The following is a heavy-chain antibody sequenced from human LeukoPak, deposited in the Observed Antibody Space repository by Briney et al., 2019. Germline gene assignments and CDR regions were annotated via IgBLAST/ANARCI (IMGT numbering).Heavy chain of an antibody. V-gene: IGHV4-61*02. J-gene: IGHJ4*02. D-gene: IGHD3-10*01. CDR2: IYTSGST. CDR1: GGSISSGSDY. Sequence: PSETLSLTCTVSGGSISSGSDYWSWIRQPAGKGLEWLGRIYTSGSTNYNPALKSRVTISVDTSKDQFSLRLSSVTAADTAVYYCARKGHYYGSGSYYSFDNWGQGTLVTVSS. CDR3: ARKGHYYGSGSYYSFDN.